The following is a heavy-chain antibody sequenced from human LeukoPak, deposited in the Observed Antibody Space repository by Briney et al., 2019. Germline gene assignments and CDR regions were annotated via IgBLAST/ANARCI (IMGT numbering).Heavy chain of an antibody. Sequence: PGGSLRLSCAASEFTFSNYNMIWVRQAPGKGLEWVSSISTSSHYIHYAESVKGRFTISRDNAKNSLYLQMNSLRAEDTAVYYCARRYCSSTSCTLDYWGQGTLVTVSS. J-gene: IGHJ4*02. D-gene: IGHD2-2*01. CDR2: ISTSSHYI. V-gene: IGHV3-21*01. CDR1: EFTFSNYN. CDR3: ARRYCSSTSCTLDY.